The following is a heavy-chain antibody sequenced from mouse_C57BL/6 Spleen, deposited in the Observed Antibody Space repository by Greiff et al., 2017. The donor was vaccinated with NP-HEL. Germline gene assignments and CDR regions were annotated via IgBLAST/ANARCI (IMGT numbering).Heavy chain of an antibody. Sequence: VKLVESGAELVRPGASVKLSCKASGYTFTDYYINWVKQRPGQGLEWIARIYPGSGNTYYNEKFKGKATLTAEKSSSTAYMQLSSLTSEDSAVYFCAREGITRYFDVWGTGTTVTVSS. CDR2: IYPGSGNT. D-gene: IGHD1-1*01. J-gene: IGHJ1*03. CDR3: AREGITRYFDV. V-gene: IGHV1-76*01. CDR1: GYTFTDYY.